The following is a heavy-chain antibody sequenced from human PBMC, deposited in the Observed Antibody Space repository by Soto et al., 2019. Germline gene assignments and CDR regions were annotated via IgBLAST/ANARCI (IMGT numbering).Heavy chain of an antibody. CDR2: ISAYNGNT. CDR3: ARVHPGRQLWLRPHLDY. J-gene: IGHJ4*02. V-gene: IGHV1-18*01. Sequence: QVQLVQSGAEVKKPGASVKVSCKASGYTFTSYGISWVRQAPGQGLEWMGWISAYNGNTNYAQKLQGRVTMTTDTPXSXXYMELRSLRSDDTAVYYCARVHPGRQLWLRPHLDYWGQGTLVTVSS. D-gene: IGHD5-18*01. CDR1: GYTFTSYG.